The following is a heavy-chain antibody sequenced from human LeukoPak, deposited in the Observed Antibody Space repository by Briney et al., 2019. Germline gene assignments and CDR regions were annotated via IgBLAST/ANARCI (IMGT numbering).Heavy chain of an antibody. V-gene: IGHV4-4*07. J-gene: IGHJ4*02. D-gene: IGHD5/OR15-5a*01. CDR3: ARDNYNVYEQFAY. CDR1: GGSMSMYY. Sequence: PSETLSLTCTVSGGSMSMYYWSWIRQPAGKGLEWIGRIYSSGSTHYNPSLKSRVTMSVDTSKNQFSLNLSSVTAADPAVYYCARDNYNVYEQFAYWGRGPLVSVSS. CDR2: IYSSGST.